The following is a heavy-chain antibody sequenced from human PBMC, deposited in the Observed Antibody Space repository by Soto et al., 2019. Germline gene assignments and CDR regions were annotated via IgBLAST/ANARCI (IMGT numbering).Heavy chain of an antibody. Sequence: QVQLVQSGAEVKRPGASVTVSCKASGYSFTSYTMHWLRQAPGQSLEWMGWINPANGDTRYSPKFRGRVTFTRDTSAITLYMDLNNLGSEDTAVYYCARGPASGAFDMWGQGTMVTVSS. V-gene: IGHV1-3*01. CDR1: GYSFTSYT. CDR2: INPANGDT. J-gene: IGHJ3*02. D-gene: IGHD6-25*01. CDR3: ARGPASGAFDM.